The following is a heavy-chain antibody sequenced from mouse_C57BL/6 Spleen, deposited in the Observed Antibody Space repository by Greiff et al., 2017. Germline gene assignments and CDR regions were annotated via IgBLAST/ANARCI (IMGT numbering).Heavy chain of an antibody. D-gene: IGHD2-1*01. CDR2: IDPSASYT. CDR3: ARGKLLDY. Sequence: QVQLQQPGAELVMPGASVKLSCKASGYTFTRSWMHWVKQRPGQGLEWIGEIDPSASYTNYNPKFKGKSTLTVDKSSSTAYMQLSSLTSEDSAVYYCARGKLLDYWGQGTTLTVSS. J-gene: IGHJ2*01. V-gene: IGHV1-69*01. CDR1: GYTFTRSW.